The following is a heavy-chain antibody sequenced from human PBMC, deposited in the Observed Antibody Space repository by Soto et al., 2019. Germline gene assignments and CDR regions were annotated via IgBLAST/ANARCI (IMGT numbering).Heavy chain of an antibody. D-gene: IGHD3-10*01. Sequence: EVQLLESGGGLVQPGGSLRLSCAASGFTFTSYAMGWVRQAPGKGLECVSVISGSGGSTYYADSVKGRFSISRDNSKNTLYLQMTSLRAEDKALYYCAKGPTLWSQFAYWGQGTLLTVSS. CDR1: GFTFTSYA. V-gene: IGHV3-23*01. CDR2: ISGSGGST. CDR3: AKGPTLWSQFAY. J-gene: IGHJ4*02.